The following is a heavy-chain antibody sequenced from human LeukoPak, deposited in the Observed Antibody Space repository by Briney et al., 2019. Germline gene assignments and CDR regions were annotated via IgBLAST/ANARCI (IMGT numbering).Heavy chain of an antibody. Sequence: PSETLSLTCTVSGGSISTYYWTWIRQPPGKGLERIGYIDYSGATNYNPSLKSRLTMSVGTSKHQFSLKLSSVTAADTAVYYCARVGSYCFEYWGQGTLVTVSS. CDR1: GGSISTYY. V-gene: IGHV4-59*01. CDR3: ARVGSYCFEY. D-gene: IGHD3-10*01. J-gene: IGHJ4*02. CDR2: IDYSGAT.